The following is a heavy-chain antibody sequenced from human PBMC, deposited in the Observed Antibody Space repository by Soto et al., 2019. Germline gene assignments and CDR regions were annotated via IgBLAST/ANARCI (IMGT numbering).Heavy chain of an antibody. J-gene: IGHJ4*02. CDR1: GGSISSGGYY. D-gene: IGHD3-10*01. CDR2: IYYSGST. CDR3: ARDASGRPATY. Sequence: SETLSLTCTVSGGSISSGGYYWSWIRQPPGKGLELIGYIYYSGSTNYNPSLKSRVTISVDTSKNQFFLSLMSVTAADTAVYYCARDASGRPATYWGQGILVTVSS. V-gene: IGHV4-61*08.